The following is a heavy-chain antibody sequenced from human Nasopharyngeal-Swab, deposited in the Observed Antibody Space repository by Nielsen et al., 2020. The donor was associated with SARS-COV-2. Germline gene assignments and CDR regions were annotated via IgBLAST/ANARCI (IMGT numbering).Heavy chain of an antibody. CDR2: INHSGST. V-gene: IGHV4-34*01. Sequence: SQTLSLTCAVYGGSFSGYYWSWIRQPPGKGLEWIGEINHSGSTNYNPSLKSRVTISVDTSKNQFSLKLSSVTAADTAVYYCARGLLLDYWGQGTLVTVSS. CDR3: ARGLLLDY. J-gene: IGHJ4*02. CDR1: GGSFSGYY.